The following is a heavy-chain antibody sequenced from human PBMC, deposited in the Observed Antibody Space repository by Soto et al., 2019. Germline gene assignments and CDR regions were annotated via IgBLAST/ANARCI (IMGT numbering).Heavy chain of an antibody. J-gene: IGHJ3*02. D-gene: IGHD1-1*01. CDR3: VKGGTTSAFSTFEI. V-gene: IGHV3-30*18. Sequence: QVQLVESGGGVVQPGRSLRLSCAASGFTFSHYALHWVRQAPGKGLEWVAGISYDGGNEYYADSEKGRFTISRDSPKNTLYLQMNSLRPEDTAVYYCVKGGTTSAFSTFEIGGRGTVVTVSS. CDR1: GFTFSHYA. CDR2: ISYDGGNE.